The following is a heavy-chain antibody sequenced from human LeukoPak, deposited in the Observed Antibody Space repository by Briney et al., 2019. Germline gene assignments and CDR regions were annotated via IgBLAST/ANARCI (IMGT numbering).Heavy chain of an antibody. CDR2: IHYSGRP. CDR3: ARFGVDYDMDV. V-gene: IGHV4-59*11. Sequence: PSETLSLTCSLSGGSISGHYWTWIRQPPGKELEWIGQIHYSGRPDYNPSLKSRITLSVDTSKNQISLKLSSVTAADTAVYYCARFGVDYDMDVWGQGTTVTVSS. D-gene: IGHD3-3*01. CDR1: GGSISGHY. J-gene: IGHJ6*02.